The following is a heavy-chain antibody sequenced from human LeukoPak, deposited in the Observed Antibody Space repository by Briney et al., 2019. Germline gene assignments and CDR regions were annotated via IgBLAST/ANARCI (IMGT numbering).Heavy chain of an antibody. Sequence: GRTLRLSCAASGFSFLHYGMHWVRQAPGKGREWVAFISSDGSKEYYADSVKGRFTISRDNSKNTLYLHVNSPRAEDTAVFFCAKDGYCSGGSCYANFFDRWGQGTLVTVSS. CDR2: ISSDGSKE. CDR3: AKDGYCSGGSCYANFFDR. D-gene: IGHD2-15*01. V-gene: IGHV3-30*18. CDR1: GFSFLHYG. J-gene: IGHJ4*02.